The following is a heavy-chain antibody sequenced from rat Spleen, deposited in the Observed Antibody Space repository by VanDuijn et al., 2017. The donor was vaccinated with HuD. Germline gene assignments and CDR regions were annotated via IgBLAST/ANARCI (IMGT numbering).Heavy chain of an antibody. CDR3: ARPTTGIPFNY. CDR1: GFTFSDYN. CDR2: ISYDGSSP. D-gene: IGHD1-9*01. V-gene: IGHV5-7*01. J-gene: IGHJ2*01. Sequence: EVQLVESGGGLMQPGRSLKLSCAASGFTFSDYNMAWVRQAPKKGLEWVATISYDGSSPYYRDSVKGRFTISRDNAKSTLYLQMDSLRSEDTAIYYCARPTTGIPFNYWGQGVMVTVSS.